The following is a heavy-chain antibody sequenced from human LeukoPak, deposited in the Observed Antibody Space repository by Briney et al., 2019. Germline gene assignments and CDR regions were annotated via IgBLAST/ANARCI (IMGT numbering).Heavy chain of an antibody. CDR3: ARGPGAIRL. J-gene: IGHJ4*02. Sequence: VASVKVSCKASGYIFTSYAMNWVRQATGQGLEWMGWMNPNSGNTGYAQKFQGRLTITRNTSISTAHMELSSLRSEDTAVYYCARGPGAIRLWGQGTLVTVSS. CDR2: MNPNSGNT. CDR1: GYIFTSYA. D-gene: IGHD3-10*01. V-gene: IGHV1-8*03.